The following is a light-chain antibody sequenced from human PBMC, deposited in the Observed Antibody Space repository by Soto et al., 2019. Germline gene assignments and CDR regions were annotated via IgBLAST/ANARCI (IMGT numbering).Light chain of an antibody. V-gene: IGKV3-15*01. Sequence: EIVMTQSPATLSVSPGERATLSCRASQSVFSNLAWYQQKPGQAPRLLIYGASTRATGIPARFSGSGSGTEFTLTISRLQSEDFAVYYCQQYNNWPPCTFGRGTKVEMK. CDR1: QSVFSN. CDR2: GAS. CDR3: QQYNNWPPCT. J-gene: IGKJ1*01.